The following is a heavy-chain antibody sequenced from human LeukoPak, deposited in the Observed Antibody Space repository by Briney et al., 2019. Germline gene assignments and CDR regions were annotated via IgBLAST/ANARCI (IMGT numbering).Heavy chain of an antibody. CDR1: GGSISSYY. J-gene: IGHJ4*02. CDR3: ARSDGAGAMDY. Sequence: PSETLSLTCTVSGGSISSYYWSWIRQPPGKELEWVGYIYYTGSTNYNPSLKSRVTISVDTSKNQFSLKLNSVTAADTAVYYCARSDGAGAMDYWGQGTLVTVSS. CDR2: IYYTGST. V-gene: IGHV4-59*01. D-gene: IGHD1-26*01.